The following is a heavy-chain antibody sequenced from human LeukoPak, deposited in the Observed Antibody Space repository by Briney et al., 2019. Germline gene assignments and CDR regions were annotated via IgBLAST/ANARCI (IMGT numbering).Heavy chain of an antibody. CDR3: ARATAVAAPFDY. CDR2: INPSGGST. J-gene: IGHJ4*02. D-gene: IGHD6-19*01. Sequence: ASVKVSCKESGYTFTSYYMHWVRQAPGQGLEWMGIINPSGGSTSYAQKFQGRVTMTRDTSTSTVYMELSSLRSEDTAVYYCARATAVAAPFDYWGQGTLVTVSS. V-gene: IGHV1-46*01. CDR1: GYTFTSYY.